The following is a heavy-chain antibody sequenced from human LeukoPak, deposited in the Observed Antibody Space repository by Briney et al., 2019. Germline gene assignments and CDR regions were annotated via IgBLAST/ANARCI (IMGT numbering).Heavy chain of an antibody. V-gene: IGHV4-31*03. CDR1: GGSISSGGYY. CDR2: IYYSGST. J-gene: IGHJ4*02. D-gene: IGHD5-24*01. Sequence: SETLSLTCTVSGGSISSGGYYWSWIRQHPRKGLEWIGYIYYSGSTYYNPSLKSRVTISVDTSKNQFSLKLSSVTAADTAVYYCARVEEMATMDYWGQGTLVTVSS. CDR3: ARVEEMATMDY.